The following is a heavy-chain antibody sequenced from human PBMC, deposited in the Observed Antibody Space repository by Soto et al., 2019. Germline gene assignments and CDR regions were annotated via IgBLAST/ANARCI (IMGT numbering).Heavy chain of an antibody. Sequence: QITLKESGPPLVKPTQTLTLTCTFSGFSLSTSGVSVGWIRQPPGKALEWLALIYWDDDKRYSPSLKRRLTITKDTSKNQVVLTMTNMDPVDTATYYCAHRRGGEWAFEYWGQGILVTVPS. CDR2: IYWDDDK. CDR1: GFSLSTSGVS. J-gene: IGHJ4*02. D-gene: IGHD1-26*01. V-gene: IGHV2-5*02. CDR3: AHRRGGEWAFEY.